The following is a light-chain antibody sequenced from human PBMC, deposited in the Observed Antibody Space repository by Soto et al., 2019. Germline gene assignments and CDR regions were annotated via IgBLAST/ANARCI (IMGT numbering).Light chain of an antibody. V-gene: IGKV1-5*01. CDR1: QSVSGW. Sequence: DIQMTQSPSTRSASVEDTVTVPCRASQSVSGWLAWYQQKPGEAPKLLIYDASTLARGVPSRISGSGSGTKFTLTIGSLQPDDFATYYCQQYATFSWTFGQGTKVDIK. J-gene: IGKJ1*01. CDR3: QQYATFSWT. CDR2: DAS.